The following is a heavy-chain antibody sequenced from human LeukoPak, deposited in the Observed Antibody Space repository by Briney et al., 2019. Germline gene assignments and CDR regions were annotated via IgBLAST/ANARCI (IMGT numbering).Heavy chain of an antibody. Sequence: SETLSLTCTVSGGSFSSYYWSWIRQPPGKGLEWIGSIYYSGSTDYNPSLKSRVTISVDTSKNQFSLKLSSVTAADTAVYYCARDIEGLLWFGEFYIDYWGQGTLVTVSS. D-gene: IGHD3-10*01. CDR1: GGSFSSYY. CDR3: ARDIEGLLWFGEFYIDY. J-gene: IGHJ4*02. CDR2: IYYSGST. V-gene: IGHV4-59*01.